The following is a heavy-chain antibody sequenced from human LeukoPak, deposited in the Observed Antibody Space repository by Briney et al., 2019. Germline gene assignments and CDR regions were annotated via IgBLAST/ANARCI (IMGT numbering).Heavy chain of an antibody. CDR3: ARGGLRYDAFDI. Sequence: ASVKVSSAASGYTFTGYHIHWVRQAPGQGLEWMGWINPKSGDTNYAQKFQGRVTMTRGTSISTAHMELSRLRSDDTAVYYCARGGLRYDAFDIWREGTMVTVSS. V-gene: IGHV1-2*02. D-gene: IGHD4-17*01. CDR2: INPKSGDT. CDR1: GYTFTGYH. J-gene: IGHJ3*02.